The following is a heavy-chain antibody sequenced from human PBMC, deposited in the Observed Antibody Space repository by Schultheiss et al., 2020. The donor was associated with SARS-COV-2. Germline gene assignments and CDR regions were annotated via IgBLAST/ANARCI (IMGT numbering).Heavy chain of an antibody. CDR2: ISSSSSYT. J-gene: IGHJ5*02. V-gene: IGHV3-11*06. CDR3: ARIITTRPWADH. CDR1: GFTFSDYY. D-gene: IGHD6-6*01. Sequence: GGSLRLSCAASGFTFSDYYMNWVRQAPGKGLEWVSSISSSSSYTNYADSVKGRFTISRDNAKNSLYLQMNSLRAEDTAVYYCARIITTRPWADHWGQGTLVTVSS.